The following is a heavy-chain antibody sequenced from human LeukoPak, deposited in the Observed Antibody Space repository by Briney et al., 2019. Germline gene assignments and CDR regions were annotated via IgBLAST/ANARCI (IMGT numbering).Heavy chain of an antibody. CDR2: ISSSSSYI. Sequence: GGSLRLSCAASGFTFSDYSMKWVRQAPGKGLEWVSSISSSSSYIYYADSVKGRFTISRDNAKNPLYLQMNSLRAEDTAVYYCARGVVVTGLDYWGQGTLVTVSS. V-gene: IGHV3-21*01. J-gene: IGHJ4*02. CDR1: GFTFSDYS. CDR3: ARGVVVTGLDY. D-gene: IGHD2-2*01.